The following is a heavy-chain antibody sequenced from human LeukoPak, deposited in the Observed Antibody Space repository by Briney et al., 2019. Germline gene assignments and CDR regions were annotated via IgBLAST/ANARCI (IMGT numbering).Heavy chain of an antibody. CDR2: VYSSGST. D-gene: IGHD6-13*01. V-gene: IGHV4-4*07. CDR3: ARKGVLAAAGTFDY. Sequence: SETLSLTCTVSGGSISSYYWTWIRQPAGKGLEWIGRVYSSGSTNYNPSLKSRVTMSVDTSKNQFSLRLTSVTAADTAVYYCARKGVLAAAGTFDYWGQGTLVTVSS. CDR1: GGSISSYY. J-gene: IGHJ4*02.